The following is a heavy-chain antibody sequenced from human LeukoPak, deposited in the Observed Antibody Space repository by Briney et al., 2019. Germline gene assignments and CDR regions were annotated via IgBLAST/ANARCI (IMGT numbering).Heavy chain of an antibody. CDR2: IYPGDSDT. V-gene: IGHV5-51*01. Sequence: GESLKISCKGFGYRFTNYWIGWVRQMPGKGLEWMGIIYPGDSDTRYSPPFQGQVTISADKSINTAYLQWSSLKASDTGMYYCVLAGSGSYYFDYWGQGILVTVSS. J-gene: IGHJ4*02. CDR3: VLAGSGSYYFDY. CDR1: GYRFTNYW. D-gene: IGHD3-10*01.